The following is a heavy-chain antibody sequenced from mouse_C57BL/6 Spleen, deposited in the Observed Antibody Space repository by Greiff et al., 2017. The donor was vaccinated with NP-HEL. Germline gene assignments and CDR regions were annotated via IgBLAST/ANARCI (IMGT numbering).Heavy chain of an antibody. V-gene: IGHV5-16*01. J-gene: IGHJ4*01. CDR3: AREELYAMDY. Sequence: EVKVVESEGGLVQPGSSMKLSCTASGFTFSDYYMAWVRQVPEKGLEWVANINYDGSSTYYLDSLKSRFIISRDNAKNILYLQMSSLKSEDTATYYCAREELYAMDYWGQGTSVTVSS. CDR1: GFTFSDYY. CDR2: INYDGSST.